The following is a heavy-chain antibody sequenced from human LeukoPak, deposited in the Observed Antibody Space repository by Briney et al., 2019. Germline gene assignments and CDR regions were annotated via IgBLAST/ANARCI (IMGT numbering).Heavy chain of an antibody. CDR1: GFTFSSYW. J-gene: IGHJ4*02. CDR3: ARVIAARPGDYFDY. CDR2: IKEDGSEK. V-gene: IGHV3-7*01. D-gene: IGHD6-6*01. Sequence: PGGSLRLSCAASGFTFSSYWMSWVRQAPGKGLEWVANIKEDGSEKYYVDSVKGRFTISKDNAKNSVYLQMNSLRVEDTAVYYCARVIAARPGDYFDYWGQGSLVTVSS.